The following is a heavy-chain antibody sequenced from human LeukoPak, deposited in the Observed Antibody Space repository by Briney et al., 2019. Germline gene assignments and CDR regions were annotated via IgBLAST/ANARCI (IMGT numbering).Heavy chain of an antibody. J-gene: IGHJ4*02. CDR2: IYYSGST. D-gene: IGHD6-13*01. CDR1: GGSISSYY. CDR3: ASAEPRGIIWYPY. Sequence: PSETLSLTCTVSGGSISSYYWSWIRQPAGKGLEWIGYIYYSGSTNYNPSLKSRVTMSVDKSKNQFSLKLSSVTAADTAVYYCASAEPRGIIWYPYWGQGTLVTVSS. V-gene: IGHV4-59*12.